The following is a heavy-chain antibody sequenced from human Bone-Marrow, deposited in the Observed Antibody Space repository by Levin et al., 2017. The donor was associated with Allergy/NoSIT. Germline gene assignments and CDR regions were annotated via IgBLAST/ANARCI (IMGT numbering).Heavy chain of an antibody. D-gene: IGHD2-21*02. J-gene: IGHJ4*02. CDR3: TRGTRGDPFDY. Sequence: GGSLRLSCTASGFTFGDYAMSWVRQAPGKGVEWVGFIRSKAYGRTTEYAASVKGRFSISRDDSKSIAYMQMNSLKTEDTAVYYCTRGTRGDPFDYWGQGTLVTVSS. CDR2: IRSKAYGRTT. CDR1: GFTFGDYA. V-gene: IGHV3-49*04.